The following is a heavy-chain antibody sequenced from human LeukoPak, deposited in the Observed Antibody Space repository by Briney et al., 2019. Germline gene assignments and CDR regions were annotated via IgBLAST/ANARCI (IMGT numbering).Heavy chain of an antibody. V-gene: IGHV3-74*01. CDR3: AKDKIGEATDWYFDL. CDR2: IISDGSIT. Sequence: GGSLRLSCAASGFTFSSYWMHWVRQAPGKGLVWVSRIISDGSITTYADSVKGRFTISRDNAKNTLYLQMNSLRAEDTAVYYCAKDKIGEATDWYFDLWGRGTLVTVSS. D-gene: IGHD5-12*01. J-gene: IGHJ2*01. CDR1: GFTFSSYW.